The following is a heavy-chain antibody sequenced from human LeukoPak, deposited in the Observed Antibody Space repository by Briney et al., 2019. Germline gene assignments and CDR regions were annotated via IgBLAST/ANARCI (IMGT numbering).Heavy chain of an antibody. CDR1: GFTFSSYS. CDR2: ISSSSSYI. D-gene: IGHD3-16*01. V-gene: IGHV3-21*01. J-gene: IGHJ6*03. Sequence: GGSLRLSCAASGFTFSSYSMNWVRQAPGKGLEWVSSISSSSSYIYYADSVKGRFTISRDNAKNSLYLQMNSLRAEDTAVYYCARGRFGGNYYYYMDVWGKGTTVTISS. CDR3: ARGRFGGNYYYYMDV.